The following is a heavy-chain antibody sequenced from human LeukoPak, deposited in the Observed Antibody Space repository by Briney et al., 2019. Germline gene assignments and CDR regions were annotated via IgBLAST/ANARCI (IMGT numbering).Heavy chain of an antibody. V-gene: IGHV3-30*03. Sequence: PGRSLSLSCAASGFTFSSYGMHWVRQAPGKGLEWVAVISYDGSNKYYADSVKGRFTISRDNSKNTLYLQMNSLRAEDTAVYYCARVGIYYYDSSGYYWGQGTLVTVSS. CDR1: GFTFSSYG. J-gene: IGHJ4*02. D-gene: IGHD3-22*01. CDR2: ISYDGSNK. CDR3: ARVGIYYYDSSGYY.